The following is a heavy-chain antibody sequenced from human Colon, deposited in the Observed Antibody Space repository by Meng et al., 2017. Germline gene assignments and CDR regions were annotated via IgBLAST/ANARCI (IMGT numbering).Heavy chain of an antibody. J-gene: IGHJ4*02. D-gene: IGHD3-10*01. CDR2: TSYRSEWQN. CDR3: TTWYGEY. Sequence: VQFRQSGPGLVKPPQTLSLTSALSGSSVSSNRALWHWVRQSPSRGLEWLGQTSYRSEWQNHYGVSVKSRITINADTSRNHFSLHLNSVTPEDTAVYYCTTWYGEYWGQGTLVTVSS. V-gene: IGHV6-1*01. CDR1: GSSVSSNRAL.